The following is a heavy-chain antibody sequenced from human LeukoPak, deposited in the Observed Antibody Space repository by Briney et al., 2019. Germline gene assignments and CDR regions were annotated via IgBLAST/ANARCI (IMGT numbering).Heavy chain of an antibody. CDR3: ARHEAQDFDY. J-gene: IGHJ4*02. V-gene: IGHV4-39*01. CDR1: GGSISSSNYY. CDR2: IYYSGTT. Sequence: SETLSLTCTVSGGSISSSNYYWGWIRQPPGKGLEWIGSIYYSGTTYYSSSLKSRVIISVDTSKNQFSLKLSSVTATVTAVYYCARHEAQDFDYWGQGTLVTVSS.